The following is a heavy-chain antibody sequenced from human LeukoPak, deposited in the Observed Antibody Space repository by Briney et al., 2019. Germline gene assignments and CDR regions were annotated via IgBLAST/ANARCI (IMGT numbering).Heavy chain of an antibody. J-gene: IGHJ6*02. V-gene: IGHV1-8*01. CDR3: ARLQAPNITMVRGVPNYYYYGMDV. CDR1: GYTFTSYD. D-gene: IGHD3-10*01. Sequence: ASVKVSCKASGYTFTSYDINWVRQATGQGLEWMGWMNPNSGNTGYAQKFQGRVTMTRNTSISTAYMELSSLRSEDTAVYYCARLQAPNITMVRGVPNYYYYGMDVWGQGTTVTVSS. CDR2: MNPNSGNT.